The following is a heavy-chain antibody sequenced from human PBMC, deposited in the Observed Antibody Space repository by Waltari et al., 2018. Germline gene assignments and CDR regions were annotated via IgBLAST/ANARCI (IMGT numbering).Heavy chain of an antibody. D-gene: IGHD4-4*01. Sequence: QVQLQQWGAGLLKPSATLSLTCTVSGGSISTYYWSWIRQPAGKGLEWIGRIYSGGRPNYNPSLKSRVIMSVDTSKNQFSLKLSSVTAADTAVYYCAREGGYSNYRGWFDSWGQGTLVTVSS. CDR2: IYSGGRP. V-gene: IGHV4-59*10. CDR3: AREGGYSNYRGWFDS. CDR1: GGSISTYY. J-gene: IGHJ5*01.